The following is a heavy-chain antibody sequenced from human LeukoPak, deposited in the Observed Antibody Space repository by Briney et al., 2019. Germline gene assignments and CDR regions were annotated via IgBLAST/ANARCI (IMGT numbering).Heavy chain of an antibody. J-gene: IGHJ4*02. V-gene: IGHV4-59*01. CDR1: GGSISRYY. CDR2: IYYSGRT. CDR3: ARASSWYNFDY. D-gene: IGHD6-13*01. Sequence: SETLSLTCTVSGGSISRYYWSWIRQPPGKGLEWIGYIYYSGRTNYNPSLKSRVTISVDTSKNQFSLKLSSVTAADTAVYYCARASSWYNFDYWGQGTLVTVSS.